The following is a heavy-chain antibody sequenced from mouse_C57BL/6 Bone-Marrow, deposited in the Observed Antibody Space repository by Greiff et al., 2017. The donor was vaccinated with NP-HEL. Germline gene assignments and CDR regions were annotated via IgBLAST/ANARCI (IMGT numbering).Heavy chain of an antibody. D-gene: IGHD1-1*02. Sequence: QVQLQQSGAELVRPGASVKLSCKASGYTFTSYCISWVKQRTGQGLEWIGEIYPRSGSTYYNEKFKGKATLTADKSSSTAYMQLRSLTSEDSAVYVCARYGDGSYVGDYWGQGTTLTVSS. CDR2: IYPRSGST. CDR3: ARYGDGSYVGDY. J-gene: IGHJ2*01. V-gene: IGHV1-81*01. CDR1: GYTFTSYC.